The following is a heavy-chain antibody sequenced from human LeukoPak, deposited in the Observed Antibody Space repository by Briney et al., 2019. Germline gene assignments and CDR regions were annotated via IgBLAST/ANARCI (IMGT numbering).Heavy chain of an antibody. J-gene: IGHJ4*02. V-gene: IGHV1-18*01. CDR2: ISAYNGNT. CDR3: ARDPVSAAAGTEVDY. Sequence: GASVKVSCKASGYPFASYGISWVRQAPGQGLEWMGWISAYNGNTNYAQKLQGRVTMTTDTSTSTAYMELRSLRSDDTAVYYCARDPVSAAAGTEVDYWGQGTLVTVSS. CDR1: GYPFASYG. D-gene: IGHD6-13*01.